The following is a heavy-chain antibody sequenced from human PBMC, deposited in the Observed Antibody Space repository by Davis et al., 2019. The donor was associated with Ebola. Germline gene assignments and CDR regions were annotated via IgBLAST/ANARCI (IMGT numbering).Heavy chain of an antibody. CDR2: INHSGST. Sequence: SETLSLTCTVSGGSISSYYWSWIRQPPGKGLEWIGEINHSGSTNYNPSLKSRVTISVETSKNQFSLKLSSVTAADTAVYYCARAGYSSSWYSVDAFDIWGQGTMVTVSS. V-gene: IGHV4-34*01. CDR3: ARAGYSSSWYSVDAFDI. CDR1: GGSISSYY. D-gene: IGHD6-13*01. J-gene: IGHJ3*02.